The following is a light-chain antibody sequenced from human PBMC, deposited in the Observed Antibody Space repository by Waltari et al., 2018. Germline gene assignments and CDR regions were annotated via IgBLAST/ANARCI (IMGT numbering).Light chain of an antibody. V-gene: IGLV2-11*01. J-gene: IGLJ1*01. Sequence: QSALTQPRSVSGSPGQSVTISCTGTSTAIGVYNYVSWYQQHPGKAPKLIIYDVTKRPSGVPDRFSGSKSGNTASLTISGLQAEDEADYYCCSYAGSYTGVFGTGTKVTV. CDR3: CSYAGSYTGV. CDR1: STAIGVYNY. CDR2: DVT.